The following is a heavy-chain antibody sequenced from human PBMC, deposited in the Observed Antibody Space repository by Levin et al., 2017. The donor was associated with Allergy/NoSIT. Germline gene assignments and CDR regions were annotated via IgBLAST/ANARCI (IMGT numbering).Heavy chain of an antibody. D-gene: IGHD2-15*01. Sequence: LRLSCTVSGGSISSGNYYWNWIRQHPGKGLEWIGYIYYSGSTYYNPSLKSRVTISVDTSKNQFSLNLYSVTAADTAVYYCARWVVGASNWFDPWGQGTLVTVSS. CDR1: GGSISSGNYY. CDR3: ARWVVGASNWFDP. V-gene: IGHV4-31*03. J-gene: IGHJ5*02. CDR2: IYYSGST.